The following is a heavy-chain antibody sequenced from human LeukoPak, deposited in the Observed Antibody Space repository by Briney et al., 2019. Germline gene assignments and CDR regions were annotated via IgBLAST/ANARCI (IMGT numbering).Heavy chain of an antibody. CDR1: GFSFGRYS. V-gene: IGHV3-48*02. D-gene: IGHD3-16*01. CDR2: ISDDGGTK. Sequence: PGGSLRLSCAASGFSFGRYSMDWVRQAPGKGLAWIAYISDDGGTKYYADSVKGRFTISRDNDNDSVFLEMNSLRNEDTAVYYCSRERFYGMDVWGQGTTVSVTS. CDR3: SRERFYGMDV. J-gene: IGHJ6*02.